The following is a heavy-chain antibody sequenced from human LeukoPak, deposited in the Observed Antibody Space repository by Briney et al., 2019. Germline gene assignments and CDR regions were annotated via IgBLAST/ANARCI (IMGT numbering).Heavy chain of an antibody. Sequence: GGSLRLPCAASGFTFSSYSMNWVGHAPGKGLEWVSSISDSSTHIFYADSVKGRFTISRDNAKNSLFLQMNSLRAEDTAVYYCATGGDFGDYFDYWAQGTLVTVSS. V-gene: IGHV3-21*06. J-gene: IGHJ4*02. CDR1: GFTFSSYS. D-gene: IGHD4-17*01. CDR3: ATGGDFGDYFDY. CDR2: ISDSSTHI.